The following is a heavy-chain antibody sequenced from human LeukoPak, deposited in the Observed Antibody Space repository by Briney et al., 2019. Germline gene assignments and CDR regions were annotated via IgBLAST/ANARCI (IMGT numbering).Heavy chain of an antibody. V-gene: IGHV3-30*04. Sequence: PGRSLRLSCAASGFTFSSYAMHWVRQAPGKGLEWVAVISYDGSNKYYADSVKGRFTISRDNSKNTLYLQMNSLRAEDTAVYYCATPSLGQWLYYFDYWGQGTLVTVSS. CDR1: GFTFSSYA. CDR3: ATPSLGQWLYYFDY. D-gene: IGHD6-19*01. CDR2: ISYDGSNK. J-gene: IGHJ4*02.